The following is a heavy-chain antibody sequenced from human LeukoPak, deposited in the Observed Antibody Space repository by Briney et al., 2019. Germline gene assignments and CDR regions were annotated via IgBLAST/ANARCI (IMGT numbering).Heavy chain of an antibody. Sequence: PGGSLRLSCAASGITFSESAMSWVRQAPGKGLEWVSAITDSGVKTYYADSVKGRFTISRDNSKNTLYLQMDRLRGEDTAIYYCSRVQWLSGSGYLDYWGQGTLVTVSS. V-gene: IGHV3-23*01. CDR2: ITDSGVKT. J-gene: IGHJ4*02. CDR3: SRVQWLSGSGYLDY. D-gene: IGHD6-19*01. CDR1: GITFSESA.